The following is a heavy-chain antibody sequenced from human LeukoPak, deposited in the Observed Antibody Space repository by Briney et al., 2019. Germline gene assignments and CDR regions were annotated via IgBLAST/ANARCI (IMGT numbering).Heavy chain of an antibody. CDR2: IWYDGSNK. J-gene: IGHJ4*02. CDR3: ARDRSDSFDSTGYFPENYFDY. D-gene: IGHD3-22*01. CDR1: GFTFSYFG. V-gene: IGHV3-33*01. Sequence: GGSLRLSCAASGFTFSYFGMHWVRQAPGKGLEWVALIWYDGSNKYYVDSVKGRFTISRDNSNNTLYLQMNSLRVEDTAVYYCARDRSDSFDSTGYFPENYFDYWGQGTLVTVSS.